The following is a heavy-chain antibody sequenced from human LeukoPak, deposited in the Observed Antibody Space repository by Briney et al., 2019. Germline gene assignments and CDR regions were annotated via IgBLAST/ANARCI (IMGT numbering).Heavy chain of an antibody. CDR3: AKRTYRDAFDI. CDR2: IYYSGTT. V-gene: IGHV4-59*01. D-gene: IGHD1-1*01. CDR1: GASIDSYY. J-gene: IGHJ3*02. Sequence: SETLSLTCTISGASIDSYYWGWIRQPPGKGLEWIGYIYYSGTTNYNPSLKRRVTISVDTSKNQFSLKLSSVTAADTAVYYCAKRTYRDAFDIWGQGTMVTVSS.